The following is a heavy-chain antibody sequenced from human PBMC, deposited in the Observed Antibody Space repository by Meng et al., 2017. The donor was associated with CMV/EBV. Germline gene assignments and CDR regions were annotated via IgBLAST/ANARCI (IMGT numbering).Heavy chain of an antibody. V-gene: IGHV4-61*01. CDR1: GGSFSSGSYY. CDR2: IYYSGST. Sequence: SETLSLTCTVSGGSFSSGSYYWSWIRQPPGKGLEWIGYIYYSGSTNYNPSLKSRVTISVDTSKNQFSLKLSSVTAADTAVYYCARVRYYDFWSGYSERDYYYYGMDVWGQGTTDTVSS. CDR3: ARVRYYDFWSGYSERDYYYYGMDV. D-gene: IGHD3-3*01. J-gene: IGHJ6*02.